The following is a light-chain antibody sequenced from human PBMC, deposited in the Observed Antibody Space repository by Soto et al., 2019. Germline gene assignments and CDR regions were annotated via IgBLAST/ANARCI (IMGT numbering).Light chain of an antibody. V-gene: IGKV3-15*01. J-gene: IGKJ4*01. CDR3: LEYTKWALT. Sequence: EIVMTQSPATLSVSPGERATLSCRASQSLSSNLAWNNQKPAQAPSLLIYDTSTRAISIPARFSGSGSGTEFTLTISSLQSEDFAVYYCLEYTKWALTFGGGTKVEIK. CDR1: QSLSSN. CDR2: DTS.